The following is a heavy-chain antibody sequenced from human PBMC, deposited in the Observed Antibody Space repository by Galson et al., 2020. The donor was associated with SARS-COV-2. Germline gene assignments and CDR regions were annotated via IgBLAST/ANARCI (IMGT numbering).Heavy chain of an antibody. D-gene: IGHD3-10*02. J-gene: IGHJ6*02. Sequence: SGPTLVQPTQTLTLTCTFSGFSLSTSGMCVSWIRQPPGKALEWLALIDWDDDKYYSTSLKTRLTISKDTSKNQVVLTMTNMDPVDTATYYCARMIVRGGVNSYYYYGMDVWGQGTTVTVSS. CDR3: ARMIVRGGVNSYYYYGMDV. CDR2: IDWDDDK. V-gene: IGHV2-70*01. CDR1: GFSLSTSGMC.